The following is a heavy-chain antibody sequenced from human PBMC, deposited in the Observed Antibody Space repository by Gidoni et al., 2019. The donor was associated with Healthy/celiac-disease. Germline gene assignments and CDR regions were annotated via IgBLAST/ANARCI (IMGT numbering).Heavy chain of an antibody. CDR2: RYHSGST. CDR1: GGSISRGGYS. Sequence: QLQLQESGSGLVKPSQTLSLTCAVSGGSISRGGYSWSWIRQPPGKGLEWIGYRYHSGSTYYNPSLKSRVTISVDRSKNQFSLKLSSVTAADTAVYYCARVGCSGGSCYFDYWGQGTLVTVSS. J-gene: IGHJ4*02. CDR3: ARVGCSGGSCYFDY. V-gene: IGHV4-30-2*01. D-gene: IGHD2-15*01.